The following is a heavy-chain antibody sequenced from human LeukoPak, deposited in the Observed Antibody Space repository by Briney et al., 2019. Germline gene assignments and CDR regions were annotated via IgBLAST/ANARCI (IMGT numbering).Heavy chain of an antibody. D-gene: IGHD6-6*01. CDR1: GGSFSGYY. V-gene: IGHV4-34*01. Sequence: SETLSLTCAVYGGSFSGYYWSWIRQPPGKGLEWIGEINHSGSTNYNPSLKSRVTISVDTSKNQFSLKLSSVTAADTAVYYCAGNSAYSTSSGVNLWGQGTLVTVSS. CDR2: INHSGST. J-gene: IGHJ4*02. CDR3: AGNSAYSTSSGVNL.